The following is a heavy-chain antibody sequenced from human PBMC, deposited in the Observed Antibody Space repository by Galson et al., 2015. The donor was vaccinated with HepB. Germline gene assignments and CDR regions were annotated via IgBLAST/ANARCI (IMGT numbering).Heavy chain of an antibody. CDR1: GFTFSSYS. V-gene: IGHV3-48*02. D-gene: IGHD6-13*01. CDR3: ARSIAAAGRRQRKTYYYYGMDV. J-gene: IGHJ6*02. CDR2: ISSSSSTI. Sequence: SLRLSCAASGFTFSSYSMNWVRQAPGKGLEWVSYISSSSSTIYYADSVKGRFTISRDNAKNSLYLQMNSLRDEDTAVYYCARSIAAAGRRQRKTYYYYGMDVLGQGTTFTVSS.